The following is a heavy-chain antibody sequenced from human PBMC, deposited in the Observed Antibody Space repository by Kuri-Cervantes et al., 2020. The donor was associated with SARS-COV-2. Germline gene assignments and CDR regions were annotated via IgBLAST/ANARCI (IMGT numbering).Heavy chain of an antibody. D-gene: IGHD6-13*01. J-gene: IGHJ4*02. V-gene: IGHV4-39*01. Sequence: LETLSLTCTVSGGSINGSNSYWDWVRQPPGKGPEWIGRIYYVGTALYKPSLESQVTISVDTSKNQFSLKLGSVTAADTAVYVCARHQIAAANFDSWGQGTLVTVSS. CDR3: ARHQIAAANFDS. CDR2: IYYVGTA. CDR1: GGSINGSNSY.